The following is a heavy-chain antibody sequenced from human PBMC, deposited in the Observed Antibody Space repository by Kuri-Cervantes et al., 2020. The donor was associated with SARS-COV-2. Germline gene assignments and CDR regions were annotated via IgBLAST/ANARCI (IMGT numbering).Heavy chain of an antibody. CDR2: ISYDGSNK. V-gene: IGHV3-30-3*01. CDR3: ARPVDSSGYGRPDY. J-gene: IGHJ4*02. CDR1: GFTFSSYA. Sequence: GGSLRLSCAASGFTFSSYAMHWVRQAPGKGLEWVAVISYDGSNKYYADSVKGRFTISRDNPKNTLYLQMNSLRAEDTAVYYCARPVDSSGYGRPDYWGQGTLVTVSS. D-gene: IGHD3-22*01.